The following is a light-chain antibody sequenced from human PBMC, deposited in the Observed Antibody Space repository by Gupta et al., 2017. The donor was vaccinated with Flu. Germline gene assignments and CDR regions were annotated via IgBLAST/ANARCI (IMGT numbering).Light chain of an antibody. V-gene: IGKV1-39*01. CDR3: QQIYSTLGT. J-gene: IGKJ1*01. Sequence: DIQMTQPPSSLSASVGDRATITCRASQSISSYFIWYQQKPGKAPKLLIYAASSLQSGVPSRFSGSGSGTDFTLTISCMQPEDFATYDCQQIYSTLGTFGQGTKVEIK. CDR2: AAS. CDR1: QSISSY.